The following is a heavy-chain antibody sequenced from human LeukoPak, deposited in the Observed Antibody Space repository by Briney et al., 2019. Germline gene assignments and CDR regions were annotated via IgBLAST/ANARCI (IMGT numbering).Heavy chain of an antibody. V-gene: IGHV3-21*01. D-gene: IGHD1-26*01. CDR3: ARARSNYRPNWFDP. J-gene: IGHJ5*02. Sequence: GGSLRLSCAASGFTFSNYWMNWVRQAPGKGLEWVSSISSSSSYIYYADSVKGRFTISRDNAKNSLYLQMNSLRAEDTAVYYCARARSNYRPNWFDPWGQGTLVTVSS. CDR1: GFTFSNYW. CDR2: ISSSSSYI.